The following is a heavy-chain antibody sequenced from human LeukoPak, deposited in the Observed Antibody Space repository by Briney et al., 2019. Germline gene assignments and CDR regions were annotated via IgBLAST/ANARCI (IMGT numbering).Heavy chain of an antibody. J-gene: IGHJ4*02. CDR1: GFTFSSYS. CDR2: ISSSGRTI. Sequence: GGSLRLSCAAPGFTFSSYSMNWVRQAPGKGLEWVSYISSSGRTIYYADSVKGRFTISRDNAKNSLYLQMNSLRAEDTAVYYCARDRGDYYFDYWGQGTLVTVSS. V-gene: IGHV3-48*01. CDR3: ARDRGDYYFDY. D-gene: IGHD3-10*01.